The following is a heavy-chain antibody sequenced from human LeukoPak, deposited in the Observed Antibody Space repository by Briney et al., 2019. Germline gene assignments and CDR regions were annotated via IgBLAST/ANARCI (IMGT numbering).Heavy chain of an antibody. CDR1: GYTFTSYG. CDR3: ARTVVVGSFDY. J-gene: IGHJ4*02. V-gene: IGHV1-69*13. Sequence: ASVKVSCKASGYTFTSYGISWVRQAPGQGLEWMGGIIPIFGTANYAQKFQGRVTITADESTSTAYMELSSLRSEDTAVYYCARTVVVGSFDYWGQGTLVTVSS. D-gene: IGHD2-15*01. CDR2: IIPIFGTA.